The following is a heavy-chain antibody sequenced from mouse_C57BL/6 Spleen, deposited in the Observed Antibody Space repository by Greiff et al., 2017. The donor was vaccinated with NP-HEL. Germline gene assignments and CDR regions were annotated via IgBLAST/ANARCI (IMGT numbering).Heavy chain of an antibody. CDR2: INPNNGGT. CDR3: ARDYYSFWYFDV. J-gene: IGHJ1*03. V-gene: IGHV1-18*01. D-gene: IGHD2-12*01. Sequence: VQLKESGPELVKPGASVKIPCKASGYTFTDYNMDWVKQSHGKSLEWIGDINPNNGGTNYNQKFKGKATLTVDKSSSTAYMELRCLTSEDTAVYYGARDYYSFWYFDVWGTGTTVTVSS. CDR1: GYTFTDYN.